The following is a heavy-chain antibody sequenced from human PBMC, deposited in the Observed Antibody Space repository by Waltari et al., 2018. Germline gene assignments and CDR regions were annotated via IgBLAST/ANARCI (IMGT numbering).Heavy chain of an antibody. CDR3: ARVYCTNGVCYNPCYYGMDV. CDR2: ISSSSSYI. J-gene: IGHJ6*02. D-gene: IGHD2-8*01. Sequence: EVQLVESGGGLVKPGGSLRLSCAASGFTFSSYSMNWVRQAPGKGLEWVSSISSSSSYIYDADSVKGRFTISRDNAKNALYLQMNSLRAEDTAVYYCARVYCTNGVCYNPCYYGMDVWGQGTTVTVSS. CDR1: GFTFSSYS. V-gene: IGHV3-21*01.